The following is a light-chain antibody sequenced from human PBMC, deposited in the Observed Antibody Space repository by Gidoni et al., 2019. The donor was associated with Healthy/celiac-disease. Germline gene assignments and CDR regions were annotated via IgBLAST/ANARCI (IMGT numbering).Light chain of an antibody. V-gene: IGKV1-39*01. CDR2: AAS. Sequence: DIHMTQSPSALSASGGDRVTITCRASQSISSYLNWYQQKPGKAPKLLIYAASSLQSGVPSRSSGSGFGTDFTFTLSSLQPEDFVTYSCQKSYSTWPFGQGTKVEIK. CDR1: QSISSY. J-gene: IGKJ1*01. CDR3: QKSYSTWP.